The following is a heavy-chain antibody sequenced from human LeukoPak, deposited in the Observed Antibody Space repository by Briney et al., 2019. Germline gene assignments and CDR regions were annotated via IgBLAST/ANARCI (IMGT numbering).Heavy chain of an antibody. V-gene: IGHV1-69*05. Sequence: VASVKVSCKASGGTFSSYAISWVRQAPGQGLEWMGRIIPIFGTANYAQKFQGRVTITTDESTSTAYMELSSLRSEDTAVYYCARDGEDSSGWYLANWFDPWGQGTLVTVSS. CDR2: IIPIFGTA. J-gene: IGHJ5*02. CDR1: GGTFSSYA. CDR3: ARDGEDSSGWYLANWFDP. D-gene: IGHD6-19*01.